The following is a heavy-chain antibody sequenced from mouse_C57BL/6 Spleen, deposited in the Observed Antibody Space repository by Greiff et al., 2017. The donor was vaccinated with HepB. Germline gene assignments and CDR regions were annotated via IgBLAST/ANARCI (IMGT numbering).Heavy chain of an antibody. Sequence: QVHVKQSGAELVKPGASVKLSCKASGYTFTSYWMHWVKQRPGQGLEWIGMIHPNSGSTNYNEKFKSKATLTVDKSSSTAYMQLSSLTSEDSAVYYCAEAYDYDGAWFAYWGQGTLVTVSA. CDR1: GYTFTSYW. CDR3: AEAYDYDGAWFAY. D-gene: IGHD2-4*01. CDR2: IHPNSGST. V-gene: IGHV1-64*01. J-gene: IGHJ3*01.